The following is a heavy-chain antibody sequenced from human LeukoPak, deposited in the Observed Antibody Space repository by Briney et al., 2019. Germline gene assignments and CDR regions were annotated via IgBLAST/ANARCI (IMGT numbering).Heavy chain of an antibody. V-gene: IGHV3-23*01. CDR3: AKEADTAMGTASYFDY. CDR2: ISGSGGST. Sequence: GGTLRLSCAASGFTFSGYGMSWVRQAPGKGLEWVSAISGSGGSTYYADSVKGRFTISRDNSKNTLYLQMNSLRAEDTAVYYCAKEADTAMGTASYFDYWGQGTLVTVSS. D-gene: IGHD5-18*01. J-gene: IGHJ4*02. CDR1: GFTFSGYG.